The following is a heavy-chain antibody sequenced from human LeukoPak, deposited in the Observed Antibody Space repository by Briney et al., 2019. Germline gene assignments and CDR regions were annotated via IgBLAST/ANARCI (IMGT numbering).Heavy chain of an antibody. J-gene: IGHJ4*02. CDR2: IYYSGST. D-gene: IGHD4-23*01. CDR1: GGSISSGDYY. V-gene: IGHV4-30-4*01. CDR3: AREGHGGNSSN. Sequence: SQTLSLTCTVSGGSISSGDYYWSWIRQPPGKGLEWIGYIYYSGSTYYNPALKSRVTISVDTSKNQFSLKLSSVTAADTAVYYCAREGHGGNSSNWGQGTLVTVSS.